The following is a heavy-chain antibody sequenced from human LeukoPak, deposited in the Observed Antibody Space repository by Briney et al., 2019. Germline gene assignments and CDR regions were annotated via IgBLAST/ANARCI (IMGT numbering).Heavy chain of an antibody. CDR1: GFTFGDYA. D-gene: IGHD1-14*01. J-gene: IGHJ1*01. Sequence: GGSLRLSCTASGFTFGDYAMSWVRQAPGKGLEWVGCIRSKAYGGTTEYAASVKGRFTISSDDSKSIAYLQMNSLRAEDTAVYYCTGDVYQHWGQGTLVTVSS. CDR2: IRSKAYGGTT. CDR3: TGDVYQH. V-gene: IGHV3-49*04.